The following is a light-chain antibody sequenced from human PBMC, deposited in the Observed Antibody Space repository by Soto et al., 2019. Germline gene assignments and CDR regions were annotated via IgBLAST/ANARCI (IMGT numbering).Light chain of an antibody. Sequence: QSPSTLSASVGDRVTITCRASQSISTWLAWYQQKPGNAPKLLIFDASNLESGVPSRFSGSGSGTEFTLTIDSLQPDDFATYYCQQYNSDSRTFGQGTKVDIK. CDR2: DAS. CDR1: QSISTW. J-gene: IGKJ1*01. V-gene: IGKV1-5*01. CDR3: QQYNSDSRT.